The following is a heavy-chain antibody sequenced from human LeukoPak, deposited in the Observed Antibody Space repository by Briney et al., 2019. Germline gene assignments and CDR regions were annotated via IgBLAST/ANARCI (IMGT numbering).Heavy chain of an antibody. CDR3: ARNLVVVPAARGYYYYYYMDV. CDR1: GYSISSGYY. CDR2: IYHSGST. J-gene: IGHJ6*03. Sequence: KPSETLSLTCAVSGYSISSGYYWGLIRPPPGKGLEWIGRIYHSGSTYYNPSLKSRVTISVDTSKNQFSLKLSPVTAADTAVYYCARNLVVVPAARGYYYYYYMDVWGKGTTVTVSS. D-gene: IGHD2-2*01. V-gene: IGHV4-38-2*01.